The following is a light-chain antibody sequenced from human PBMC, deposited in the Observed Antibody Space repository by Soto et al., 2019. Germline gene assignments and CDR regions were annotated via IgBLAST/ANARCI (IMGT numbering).Light chain of an antibody. CDR3: QQYNNWTIT. CDR2: GAS. J-gene: IGKJ5*01. CDR1: QSVSSSY. V-gene: IGKV3-15*01. Sequence: IVLTQAPGTLSLSPVEIATLSCRASQSVSSSYLAWYQQKPGQAPRLLIYGASTRATGISARFSGSGSGTEFTLTISSLQSEDFGVYYCQQYNNWTITFGQGTRLEIK.